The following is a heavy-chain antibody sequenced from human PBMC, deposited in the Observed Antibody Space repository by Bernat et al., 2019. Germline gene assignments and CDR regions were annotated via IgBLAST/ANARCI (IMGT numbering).Heavy chain of an antibody. V-gene: IGHV3-23*04. J-gene: IGHJ2*01. D-gene: IGHD2-21*02. CDR3: RVGVGSDWYWYFDL. CDR2: ISVSGDST. Sequence: EVQLVESGGDLIQPGGSLRLSCAASGFSFSRYSFSWVRQAPGKGLEWVSGISVSGDSTFYVDSVKGRFTISRDKSKNTLQLQMNSLRVEDTAAYCARVGVGSDWYWYFDLWGRGTLVTVSS. CDR1: GFSFSRYS.